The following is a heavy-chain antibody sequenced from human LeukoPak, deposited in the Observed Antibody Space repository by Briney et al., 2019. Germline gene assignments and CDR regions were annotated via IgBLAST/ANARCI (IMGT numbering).Heavy chain of an antibody. CDR1: GYTLTELS. D-gene: IGHD5-18*01. V-gene: IGHV1-24*01. Sequence: ASVKVSCKVSGYTLTELSMHWVRQAPGKGLEWMGGFDPEDGETIYAQKFQGRVTMTEDTSTDTAYMELSSLRSEGTAVYYCATLPYSYHRFDPWGQGTLVTGSS. CDR3: ATLPYSYHRFDP. CDR2: FDPEDGET. J-gene: IGHJ5*02.